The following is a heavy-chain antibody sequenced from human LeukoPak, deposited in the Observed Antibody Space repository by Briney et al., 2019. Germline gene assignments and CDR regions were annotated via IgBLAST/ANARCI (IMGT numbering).Heavy chain of an antibody. CDR3: ARQIVVVPAARTNYYYMDV. Sequence: SVKVSCKASGGTFSSYAISWVRQAPGQGLEWMGGIIPIFGTANYAQEFQGRVTITADESTSTAYMELSSLRSEDTAVYYCARQIVVVPAARTNYYYMDVWGKGTTVTVSS. CDR2: IIPIFGTA. CDR1: GGTFSSYA. J-gene: IGHJ6*03. D-gene: IGHD2-2*01. V-gene: IGHV1-69*01.